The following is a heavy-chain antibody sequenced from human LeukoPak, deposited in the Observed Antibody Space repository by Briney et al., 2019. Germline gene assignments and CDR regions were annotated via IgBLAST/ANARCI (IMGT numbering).Heavy chain of an antibody. CDR2: ISGSNGNT. V-gene: IGHV1-18*01. J-gene: IGHJ4*02. CDR3: AKDKRSSGWYYFDY. Sequence: ASVKVSCKAFGYTFTRYGVSWVRQAPGQGLEWIGWISGSNGNTNYAQNFQGRVTMTTDSSTSTAYMELRSLRAEDTALYYCAKDKRSSGWYYFDYWGQGTLVTVSS. CDR1: GYTFTRYG. D-gene: IGHD6-19*01.